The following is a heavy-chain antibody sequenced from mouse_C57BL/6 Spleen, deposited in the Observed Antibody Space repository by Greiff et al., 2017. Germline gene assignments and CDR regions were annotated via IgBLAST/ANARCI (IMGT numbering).Heavy chain of an antibody. CDR2: INYDGSST. Sequence: EVQRVESEGGLVQPGSSMKLSCTASGFTFSDYYMAWVRQVPEKGLEWVANINYDGSSTYYLDSLKSRFIISRDNAKNILYLQMSSLKSEDTATYYCARGGRDYYAMDYWGQGTSVTVSS. V-gene: IGHV5-16*01. CDR1: GFTFSDYY. CDR3: ARGGRDYYAMDY. J-gene: IGHJ4*01.